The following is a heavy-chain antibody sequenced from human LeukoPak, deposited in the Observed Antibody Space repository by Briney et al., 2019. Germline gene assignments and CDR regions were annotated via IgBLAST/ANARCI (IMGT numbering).Heavy chain of an antibody. Sequence: GASVKVSCKASGYTSTSHYMHWVRQAPGQGLEWMGIINPSGGSTSYAQKFQGRVTMTRDMSTSTVYMELSSLRSEDTAVYYCARGSGSYYLTRYWGQGTLVTVSS. D-gene: IGHD3-10*01. V-gene: IGHV1-46*01. J-gene: IGHJ4*02. CDR3: ARGSGSYYLTRY. CDR1: GYTSTSHY. CDR2: INPSGGST.